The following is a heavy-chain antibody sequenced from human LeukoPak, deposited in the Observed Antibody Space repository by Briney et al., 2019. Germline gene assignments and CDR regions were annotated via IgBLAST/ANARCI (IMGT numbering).Heavy chain of an antibody. V-gene: IGHV4-30-4*01. Sequence: SETLSLTCTVSGGSISSGDYYWSWTRQPPGKGLEWIGYIYYSGSTYYNPSLKSRVTISVDTSKNQFSLKLSSVTAADTAVYYCAREETTVISYWGQGTLVTVSS. CDR1: GGSISSGDYY. CDR3: AREETTVISY. J-gene: IGHJ4*02. CDR2: IYYSGST. D-gene: IGHD4-17*01.